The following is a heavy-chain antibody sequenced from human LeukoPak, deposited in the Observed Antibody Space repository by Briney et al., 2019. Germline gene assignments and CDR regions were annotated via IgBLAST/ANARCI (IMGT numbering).Heavy chain of an antibody. Sequence: GGSLRLSCTASGFTFGDYAMSWFRQAPGKGLEWVGFIRSKAYGGTTEYAASVKGRFTISRDDSKSIAYLQMNSLKTEDTAVYYCTRDLPGDIVVVPAPWGQGTLVTVSS. CDR3: TRDLPGDIVVVPAP. J-gene: IGHJ5*02. CDR1: GFTFGDYA. V-gene: IGHV3-49*03. D-gene: IGHD2-2*01. CDR2: IRSKAYGGTT.